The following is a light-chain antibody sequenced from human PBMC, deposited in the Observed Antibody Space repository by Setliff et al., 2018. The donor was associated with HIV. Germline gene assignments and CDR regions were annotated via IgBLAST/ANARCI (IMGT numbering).Light chain of an antibody. CDR2: EVS. CDR3: SSYTTSDTLV. Sequence: QSALTQPASVSGSPGQSITISCTGTTGDVGAYNYVSWYQQHPGKVPKLIIYEVSNRPSGISNRFSGSKSGNTASLTISGLQAEDEADYYCSSYTTSDTLVFGTGTKVTVL. CDR1: TGDVGAYNY. J-gene: IGLJ1*01. V-gene: IGLV2-14*01.